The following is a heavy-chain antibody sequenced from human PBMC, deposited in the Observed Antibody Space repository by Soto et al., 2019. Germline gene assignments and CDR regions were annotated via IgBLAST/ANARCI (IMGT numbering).Heavy chain of an antibody. J-gene: IGHJ6*02. CDR3: ARPHFLVSDSNYGMDV. CDR2: IDPSDSYT. V-gene: IGHV5-10-1*01. D-gene: IGHD2-8*01. CDR1: GYSFTSYW. Sequence: PGESLKISCKGSGYSFTSYWISWVRQMPGKGLEWMGRIDPSDSYTNYSPSFQGHVTISADKSISTAYLQWSSLKASDTAMYYCARPHFLVSDSNYGMDVWSQGTTVTVSS.